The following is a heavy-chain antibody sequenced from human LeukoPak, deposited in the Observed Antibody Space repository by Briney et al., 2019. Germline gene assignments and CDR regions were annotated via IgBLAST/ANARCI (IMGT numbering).Heavy chain of an antibody. V-gene: IGHV1-8*01. CDR3: ARVGLASHSFDY. D-gene: IGHD6-19*01. Sequence: ASVKVSCKASGFTFTSYDINWVRQASGQGLEWMGWMNPNTGDTGYAQRFQGRVTMTRDTSISTAYMELRGLRSEDTAVYYCARVGLASHSFDYWGQGTLVTVSS. J-gene: IGHJ4*02. CDR1: GFTFTSYD. CDR2: MNPNTGDT.